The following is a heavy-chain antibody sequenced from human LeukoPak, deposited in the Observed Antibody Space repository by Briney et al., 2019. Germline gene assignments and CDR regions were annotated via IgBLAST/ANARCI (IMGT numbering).Heavy chain of an antibody. CDR3: AILVGATTKAGIDY. D-gene: IGHD1-26*01. V-gene: IGHV3-66*01. J-gene: IGHJ4*02. CDR1: GFTVSSNY. CDR2: IYSGSST. Sequence: PGGSLRLSCAASGFTVSSNYMSWVRQAPGKGLVWVSVIYSGSSTYYADSVKGRFTISRDNSKNTLYLQMNSLRAEDTAVYYCAILVGATTKAGIDYWGQGTLVTVSS.